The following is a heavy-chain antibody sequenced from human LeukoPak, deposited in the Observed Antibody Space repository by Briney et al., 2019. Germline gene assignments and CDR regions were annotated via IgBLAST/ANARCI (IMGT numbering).Heavy chain of an antibody. CDR3: ARDGNIVVITTPHWFDP. Sequence: ASVKVSCQASGYTFTSYDINWVRQATGQGLEWMGWMNPNSGNTGYAQKFQGRVTMTRNTSISTAYMELSSLRSEDTAVYYCARDGNIVVITTPHWFDPWGQGTLVTVSS. J-gene: IGHJ5*02. CDR1: GYTFTSYD. D-gene: IGHD3-22*01. CDR2: MNPNSGNT. V-gene: IGHV1-8*01.